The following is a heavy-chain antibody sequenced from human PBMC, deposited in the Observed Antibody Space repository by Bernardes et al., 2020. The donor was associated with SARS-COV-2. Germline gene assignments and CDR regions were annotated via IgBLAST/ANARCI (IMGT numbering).Heavy chain of an antibody. V-gene: IGHV4-31*03. D-gene: IGHD5-12*01. CDR1: GGSISSGGYY. CDR2: IYYSGST. CDR3: AREGVEMATIWGYFDY. J-gene: IGHJ4*02. Sequence: TLSLTCTVSGGSISSGGYYWSWIRQHPGKGLEWIGYIYYSGSTYHNPSLKSRVTISVDTSKNQFSLKLSSVTAADTAVYYCAREGVEMATIWGYFDYWGQGTLVTVSS.